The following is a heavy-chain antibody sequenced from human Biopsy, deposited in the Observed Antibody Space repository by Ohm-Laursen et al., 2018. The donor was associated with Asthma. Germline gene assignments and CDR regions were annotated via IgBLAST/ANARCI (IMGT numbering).Heavy chain of an antibody. Sequence: SLRLSCAASGFTFSTYSMNWVRQAPGKGLEWVSSISSTSTYIYYADSVKGRFTISRDNAKNSLYPQMNSLRAEDTAVYYCSRDRGESGYDFGRYDYWGQGTLVTVSS. D-gene: IGHD5-12*01. CDR3: SRDRGESGYDFGRYDY. CDR1: GFTFSTYS. V-gene: IGHV3-21*01. J-gene: IGHJ4*02. CDR2: ISSTSTYI.